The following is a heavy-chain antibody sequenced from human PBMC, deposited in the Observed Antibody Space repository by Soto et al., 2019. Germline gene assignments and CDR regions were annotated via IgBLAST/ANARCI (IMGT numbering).Heavy chain of an antibody. Sequence: QPGGSLRLSCAAPEFTVSSKYMSWVRQAPGKGLEWVSLIQSGGPTYYADSVKGRFTISRDTSENTVHLQMDSLRAEDTAVYYCARDDLLGDGGSCYGVPLDGWGKGTKVTVGS. CDR3: ARDDLLGDGGSCYGVPLDG. CDR2: IQSGGPT. CDR1: EFTVSSKY. V-gene: IGHV3-66*01. J-gene: IGHJ6*04. D-gene: IGHD2-15*01.